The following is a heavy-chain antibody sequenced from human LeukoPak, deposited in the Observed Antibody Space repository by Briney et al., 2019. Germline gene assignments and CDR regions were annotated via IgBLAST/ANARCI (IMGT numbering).Heavy chain of an antibody. J-gene: IGHJ5*02. D-gene: IGHD4/OR15-4a*01. Sequence: PGGSLRLSCTASGFTVSSNYVTWVRQAPGKGLEWVSVFYSGGSTYYADSVPGRFTVSRDNSKNTVYLQMNSLRAEDTAVYYCARGQGASRGWFDPWGQGTLVTVSS. CDR2: FYSGGST. CDR3: ARGQGASRGWFDP. V-gene: IGHV3-53*01. CDR1: GFTVSSNY.